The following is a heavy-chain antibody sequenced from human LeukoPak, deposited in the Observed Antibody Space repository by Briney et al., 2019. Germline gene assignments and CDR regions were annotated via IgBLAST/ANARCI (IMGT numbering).Heavy chain of an antibody. CDR1: GFTFSSYE. D-gene: IGHD3-10*01. CDR2: ISNSGNTI. J-gene: IGHJ4*02. V-gene: IGHV3-48*03. CDR3: ARRSRGTGSWYYFDY. Sequence: GGSLRLSCAASGFTFSSYEMNWVRQAPGKGLEWVSYISNSGNTIYYADSVKGRFTISRDNAKYSLYLQMNSLRAEDTAVYYCARRSRGTGSWYYFDYWGQGTLVTVSS.